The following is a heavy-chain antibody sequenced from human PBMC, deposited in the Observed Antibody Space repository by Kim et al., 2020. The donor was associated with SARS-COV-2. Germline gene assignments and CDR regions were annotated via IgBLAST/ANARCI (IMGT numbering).Heavy chain of an antibody. CDR2: ISSSALTI. CDR3: ARDWVGDAFDI. D-gene: IGHD3-16*01. J-gene: IGHJ3*02. Sequence: GGSLRLSCAASGFTLSDYSMTWIRQAPGKGLEWVSYISSSALTIFYADSVKGRFTISRDNAKNSLYLQINSLRADDTAVYYCARDWVGDAFDIWGQGTMV. V-gene: IGHV3-11*01. CDR1: GFTLSDYS.